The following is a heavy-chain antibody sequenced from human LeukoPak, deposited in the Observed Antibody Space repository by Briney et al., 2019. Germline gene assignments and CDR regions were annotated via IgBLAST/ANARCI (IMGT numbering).Heavy chain of an antibody. CDR1: GGSISSSSYY. CDR3: ARSPADPEGTKYYDFWSGYSRVVVRYFDY. D-gene: IGHD3-3*01. Sequence: SETLSLTCTVSGGSISSSSYYWGWIRQPPGKGLEWIGSIYYSGSTYYNPSLKSRVTISVDTSKNQFSLKLSSVTAADTAVYYCARSPADPEGTKYYDFWSGYSRVVVRYFDYWGQGTLVTVSS. V-gene: IGHV4-39*07. J-gene: IGHJ4*02. CDR2: IYYSGST.